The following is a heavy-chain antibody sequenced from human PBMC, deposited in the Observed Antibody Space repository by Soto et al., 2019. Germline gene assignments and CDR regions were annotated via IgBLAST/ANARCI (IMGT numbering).Heavy chain of an antibody. Sequence: QVQLQESGPGLVKPSGPLSLTCAVSSGSISSSNWWRWVRQPPGKGLEWIGEIYHSGSTKYNPSLTLRVTISVDKSKIQFSLKLSSVTAADTAVYYCARGDVLPYDYWTSGGWFDPWGQGPLVTVSS. V-gene: IGHV4-4*02. J-gene: IGHJ5*02. CDR3: ARGDVLPYDYWTSGGWFDP. CDR1: SGSISSSNW. CDR2: IYHSGST. D-gene: IGHD3-3*01.